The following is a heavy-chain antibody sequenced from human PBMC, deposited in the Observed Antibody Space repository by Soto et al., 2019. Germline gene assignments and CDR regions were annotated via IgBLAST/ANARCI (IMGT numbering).Heavy chain of an antibody. Sequence: QVQLQESGPGLVKPSQTLSLTCTVSGGSIRSGGYYWSWIRQHPGTGLEWIGNIFYSGSTYYNPSLKGGVTISGEPSKNQFPRNLSSVTAGDTAVYFCARSYYNSYVYGYGGQGTLVTVPS. J-gene: IGHJ4*02. V-gene: IGHV4-31*03. CDR3: ARSYYNSYVYGY. CDR1: GGSIRSGGYY. CDR2: IFYSGST. D-gene: IGHD4-4*01.